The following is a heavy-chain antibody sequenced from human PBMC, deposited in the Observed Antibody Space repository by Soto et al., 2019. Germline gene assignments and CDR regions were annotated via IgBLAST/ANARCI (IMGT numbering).Heavy chain of an antibody. CDR3: ATMGATAGSYYFEY. CDR2: INHSGST. D-gene: IGHD1-26*01. V-gene: IGHV4-34*01. J-gene: IGHJ4*02. Sequence: SETLSLTCAVYGVSFSGYYWSWIRQPPGKGLEWIGEINHSGSTNYNPSLKSRAAISVDTSKNQFSLKLTSVTAADAAVYYCATMGATAGSYYFEYWGQGALVTVSS. CDR1: GVSFSGYY.